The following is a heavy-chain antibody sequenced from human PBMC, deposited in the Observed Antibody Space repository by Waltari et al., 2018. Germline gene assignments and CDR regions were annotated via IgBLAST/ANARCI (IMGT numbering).Heavy chain of an antibody. CDR3: ARFDFRTGSYY. D-gene: IGHD3-3*01. V-gene: IGHV3-53*01. CDR1: GFTVSKHY. CDR2: IYSGGST. J-gene: IGHJ4*02. Sequence: EVQLVESGGGLIQPGGSLRLSWAVSGFTVSKHYMCWVRQAPGKGLEWVSVIYSGGSTYYADSVKGRFTISRDSSENTVYLQMSSLRAEDTALYYCARFDFRTGSYYWGQGTLVTVSS.